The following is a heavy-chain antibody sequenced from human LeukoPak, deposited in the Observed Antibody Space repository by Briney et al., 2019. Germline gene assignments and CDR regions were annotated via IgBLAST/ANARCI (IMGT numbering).Heavy chain of an antibody. V-gene: IGHV1-8*03. Sequence: ASVKVSCKASGYTFTSYDINWVRQATGQGLEWMGWMNPNSGNTGYAQKFQGRVTITRNTSISTAYMELSSLRSEDTAVYYCARLNGYQMLLTNLTFDYWARGTLVTVSS. CDR1: GYTFTSYD. D-gene: IGHD2-2*01. J-gene: IGHJ4*02. CDR3: ARLNGYQMLLTNLTFDY. CDR2: MNPNSGNT.